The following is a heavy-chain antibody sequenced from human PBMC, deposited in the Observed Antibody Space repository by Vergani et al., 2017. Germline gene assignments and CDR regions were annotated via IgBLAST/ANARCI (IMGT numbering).Heavy chain of an antibody. Sequence: QAQLQESGPGLVKPSETLSLTCHVFGVSVTDYNCNWIRQAPGKGLEWIGSLSTTGGATPASHNPSLKSRVSISVDTSKSQFSLRLTSVTAADTAVYYCARGGGDYGYYFDYWGQGTLVTVSS. D-gene: IGHD4-17*01. V-gene: IGHV4-59*02. J-gene: IGHJ4*02. CDR1: GVSVTDYN. CDR2: LSTTGGA. CDR3: ARGGGDYGYYFDY.